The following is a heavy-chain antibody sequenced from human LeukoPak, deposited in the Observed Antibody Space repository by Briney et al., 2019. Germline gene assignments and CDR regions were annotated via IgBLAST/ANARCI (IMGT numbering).Heavy chain of an antibody. CDR3: TKADYCGSGHCLTFDI. CDR1: GLTFSNYA. D-gene: IGHD2-21*02. V-gene: IGHV3-23*01. CDR2: IGGSGTTT. J-gene: IGHJ4*02. Sequence: GGSLRLSCTASGLTFSNYAMSWLRQSPGKGLEWVSAIGGSGTTTYYADSVKGRFTISRDNSKNVLYLQMNSLRAEDTALYYCTKADYCGSGHCLTFDIWGQGTLVTVSS.